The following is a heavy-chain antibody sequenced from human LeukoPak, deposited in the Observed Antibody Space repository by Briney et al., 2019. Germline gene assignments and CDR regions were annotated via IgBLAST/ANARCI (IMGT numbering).Heavy chain of an antibody. V-gene: IGHV3-30*18. J-gene: IGHJ4*02. D-gene: IGHD3-22*01. CDR3: AKDLLHYYDSSGYLPGY. CDR2: ISYDGSNK. Sequence: GGSLRLSCAASGFTFSSYGVHWVRQAPGKGLEWVAVISYDGSNKYYADSVKGRFTISRDNSKNTLYLQMNSLRAEDTAVYYCAKDLLHYYDSSGYLPGYWGQGTLVTVSS. CDR1: GFTFSSYG.